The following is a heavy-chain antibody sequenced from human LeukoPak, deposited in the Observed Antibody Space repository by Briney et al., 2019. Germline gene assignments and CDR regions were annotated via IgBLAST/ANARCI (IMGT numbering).Heavy chain of an antibody. D-gene: IGHD2-15*01. J-gene: IGHJ6*03. CDR2: ISAYNGNT. CDR3: AKDEARGSYSYYYMDV. V-gene: IGHV1-18*01. Sequence: ASVKVSCEASGYTFTSYGISWVRQAPGQGLEWMGWISAYNGNTNYTQKLQGRVTMTTDTSTSTAYMELRSLRAEDTAVYYCAKDEARGSYSYYYMDVWGKGTTVTVSS. CDR1: GYTFTSYG.